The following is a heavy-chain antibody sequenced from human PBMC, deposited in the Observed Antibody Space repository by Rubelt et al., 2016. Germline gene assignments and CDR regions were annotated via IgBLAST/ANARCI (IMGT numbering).Heavy chain of an antibody. CDR2: NGGST. D-gene: IGHD3-10*01. Sequence: NGGSTYYADSVKGRFTISRDNSKNTLYLHINSLRAEDTAVFYCARADNIGITAYYGMDVWGQGTTVAVSS. J-gene: IGHJ6*02. V-gene: IGHV3-64*04. CDR3: ARADNIGITAYYGMDV.